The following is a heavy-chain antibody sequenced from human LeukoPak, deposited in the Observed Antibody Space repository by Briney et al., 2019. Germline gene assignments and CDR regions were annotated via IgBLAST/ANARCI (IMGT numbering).Heavy chain of an antibody. CDR1: GGSINGYQ. J-gene: IGHJ3*02. CDR2: IYTSGST. Sequence: SETLSLTCTVSGGSINGYQWSWIRQPAGKGLEWIGRIYTSGSTNYNPSLKSLVTMSVDTSKNQFSLKLSSVTAADTAMYYCARGYYDRSGHSPFDALDIWGQGTMVTVSS. D-gene: IGHD3-22*01. V-gene: IGHV4-4*07. CDR3: ARGYYDRSGHSPFDALDI.